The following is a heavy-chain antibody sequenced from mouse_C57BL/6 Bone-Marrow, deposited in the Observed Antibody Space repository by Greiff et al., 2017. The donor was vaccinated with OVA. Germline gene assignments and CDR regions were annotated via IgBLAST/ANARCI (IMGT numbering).Heavy chain of an antibody. CDR1: GYAFSSSW. CDR2: IYPGDGDT. Sequence: PLQQSGPELVKPGASVKISCKASGYAFSSSWMNWVKQRPGKGLEWIGRIYPGDGDTNYNGKFKGKATLTADKSSITAYMQLSSLTSEDSAVYFCARGYYGSSDYWGQGTTLTVSS. J-gene: IGHJ2*01. V-gene: IGHV1-82*01. CDR3: ARGYYGSSDY. D-gene: IGHD1-1*01.